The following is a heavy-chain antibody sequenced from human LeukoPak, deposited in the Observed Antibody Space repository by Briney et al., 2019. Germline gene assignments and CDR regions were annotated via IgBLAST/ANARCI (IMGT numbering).Heavy chain of an antibody. CDR1: GGSFSGYY. J-gene: IGHJ4*02. CDR3: ARGRGRSSSWSYFDY. CDR2: INHSGST. D-gene: IGHD6-13*01. Sequence: SETLSLTCAVYGGSFSGYYWNWIRQPPGKGLEWIGEINHSGSTNYNPSLKSRVTISVDTSKNQFSLKLSSVTAADTAVYYCARGRGRSSSWSYFDYWGQGTLVTVSS. V-gene: IGHV4-34*01.